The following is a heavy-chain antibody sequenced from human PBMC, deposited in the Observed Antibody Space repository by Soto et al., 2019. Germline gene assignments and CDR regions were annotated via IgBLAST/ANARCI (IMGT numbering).Heavy chain of an antibody. V-gene: IGHV2-5*02. CDR3: AHSVVAGLGYYFDY. CDR2: IYWDDDK. D-gene: IGHD6-19*01. Sequence: QITLKESGPTLVKPTQTLTLTCTFSGFSLSSTRVAVGWIRQPPGKALEWLALIYWDDDKRYSPFLKSRLTIXNXTPXNQVVLTMTHMDPVDTATYYCAHSVVAGLGYYFDYWGQGTLVTVSS. J-gene: IGHJ4*02. CDR1: GFSLSSTRVA.